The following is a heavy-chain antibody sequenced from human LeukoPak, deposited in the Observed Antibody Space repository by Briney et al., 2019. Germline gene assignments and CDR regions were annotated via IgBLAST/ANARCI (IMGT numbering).Heavy chain of an antibody. Sequence: SETLSLTCTVSGGSISSSSYYWGWIRQPPGKGLEWIGSIYYSGSTYYNPSLKSRVTISVDTSKNQFSLKVSSVTAADTAVYYCARHPTVGNTDAFGIWGQGTMVTVSS. CDR2: IYYSGST. J-gene: IGHJ3*02. CDR3: ARHPTVGNTDAFGI. CDR1: GGSISSSSYY. V-gene: IGHV4-39*01. D-gene: IGHD4-23*01.